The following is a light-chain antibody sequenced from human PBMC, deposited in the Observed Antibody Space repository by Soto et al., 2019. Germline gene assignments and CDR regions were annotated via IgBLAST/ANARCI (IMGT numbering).Light chain of an antibody. Sequence: DIQMTQSPSTLSASVGDRVTITCRASQSISSWLAWYQQKPGKAPNLLIYKASSLESGVPSRFSGSGSGTEFTLTTSSLQPDDFATYYCQQFNSYPGTFGQGTKVEIK. V-gene: IGKV1-5*03. CDR1: QSISSW. CDR3: QQFNSYPGT. J-gene: IGKJ1*01. CDR2: KAS.